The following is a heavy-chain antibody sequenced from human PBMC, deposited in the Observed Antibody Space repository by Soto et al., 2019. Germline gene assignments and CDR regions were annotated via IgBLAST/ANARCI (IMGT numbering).Heavy chain of an antibody. D-gene: IGHD6-13*01. CDR3: ARSSPSSSWYYYHMDV. CDR2: INHSGST. J-gene: IGHJ6*03. V-gene: IGHV4-34*01. CDR1: GGSFSGYY. Sequence: SETLSLTCAVYGGSFSGYYWSWIRQPPGKGLEWIGEINHSGSTNYNPSLKSRVTISVDTSKNQFSLKLSSVTAADTAVYYCARSSPSSSWYYYHMDVWGKGTTVTVSS.